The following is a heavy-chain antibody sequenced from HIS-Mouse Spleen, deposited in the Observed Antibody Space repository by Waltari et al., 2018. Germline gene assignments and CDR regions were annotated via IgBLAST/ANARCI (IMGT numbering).Heavy chain of an antibody. J-gene: IGHJ4*02. V-gene: IGHV3-30*18. CDR3: AKDLGLDTGALDY. D-gene: IGHD3-10*01. CDR2: ISYDGSQN. Sequence: QVQLVESGGGVVQPGRSLRLSCAASGFTFSSSGMHWVRQAPGKGLEWVGVISYDGSQNYYADSVNGRFTISRDNSKNTLYLQMNSLRAEDTAVYYCAKDLGLDTGALDYWGQGTLVTVSS. CDR1: GFTFSSSG.